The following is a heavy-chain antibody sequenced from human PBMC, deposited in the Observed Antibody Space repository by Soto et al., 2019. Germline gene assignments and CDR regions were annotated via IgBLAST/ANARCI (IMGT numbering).Heavy chain of an antibody. CDR3: ARDYDGFDE. V-gene: IGHV4-4*02. CDR2: ISHSGTV. Sequence: PSETLSLTCDVSSVSITSSNWWTWVRQPPGKGLEWLGKISHSGTVNYNATLRSRVTISVDKPKNQLSLKLMSVTAADTAVYYCARDYDGFDEWGQGILVTV. D-gene: IGHD3-16*01. CDR1: SVSITSSNW. J-gene: IGHJ4*02.